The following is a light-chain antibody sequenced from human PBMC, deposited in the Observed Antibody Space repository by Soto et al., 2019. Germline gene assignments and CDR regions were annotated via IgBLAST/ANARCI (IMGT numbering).Light chain of an antibody. CDR2: DVS. CDR1: QSIRSC. CDR3: QQYNSYSEA. J-gene: IGKJ1*01. Sequence: DTLMTQSPSTLSPSLGDRVTITCRASQSIRSCLAWYQQKPGKAPKLLIYDVSSWEGGVPSRFSGSGSGTEFTLTISSLQPDDFAAYYCQQYNSYSEAFGQGTKVDIK. V-gene: IGKV1-5*01.